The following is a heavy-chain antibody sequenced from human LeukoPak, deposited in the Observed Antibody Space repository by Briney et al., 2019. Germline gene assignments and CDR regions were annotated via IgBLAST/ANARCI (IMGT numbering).Heavy chain of an antibody. V-gene: IGHV3-23*01. Sequence: GGSLRLSCAASEFTFNSYAMSWVRQAPGKGLEWVSAISGSGGSTYYADSVKGRFTISRDNSKNTLYLQIHSLRAEDTAVYYCAKGKGSSSSSIDWWGQGTLVTVSS. CDR3: AKGKGSSSSSIDW. CDR1: EFTFNSYA. J-gene: IGHJ4*02. CDR2: ISGSGGST. D-gene: IGHD2-15*01.